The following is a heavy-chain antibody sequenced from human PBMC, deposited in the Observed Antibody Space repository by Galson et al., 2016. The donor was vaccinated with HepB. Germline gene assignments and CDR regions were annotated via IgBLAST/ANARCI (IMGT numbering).Heavy chain of an antibody. J-gene: IGHJ4*02. Sequence: SCKASGYDFRTYVMHWVRQAPGQRLEWMGWISSVNDNVKYAQKFQGRVTLTRDTSATTAYMELSSLTSEDTAVYYCARGIRAGFSGYGDYWGQGTLVTVSS. CDR3: ARGIRAGFSGYGDY. V-gene: IGHV1-3*01. CDR2: ISSVNDNV. CDR1: GYDFRTYV. D-gene: IGHD5-12*01.